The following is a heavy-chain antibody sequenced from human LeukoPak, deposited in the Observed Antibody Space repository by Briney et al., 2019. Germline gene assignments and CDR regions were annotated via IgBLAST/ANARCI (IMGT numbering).Heavy chain of an antibody. CDR1: GFTFSSYA. J-gene: IGHJ4*02. V-gene: IGHV3-23*01. D-gene: IGHD6-13*01. Sequence: GGSLRLSCAASGFTFSSYAMSWVRQAPGKGLEWVSAISGSGGSTYYADSVKGRFTISRDNSKNTLYLQMNSLRAEDTAVYYCARVGDAAAGTGYFDYWGQGTLVTVSS. CDR2: ISGSGGST. CDR3: ARVGDAAAGTGYFDY.